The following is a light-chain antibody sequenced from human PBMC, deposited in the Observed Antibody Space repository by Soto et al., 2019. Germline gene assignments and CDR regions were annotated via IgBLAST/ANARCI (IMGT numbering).Light chain of an antibody. CDR1: SSNIGTYS. CDR3: ATWDDSGVV. Sequence: QSVLTQPPSASETPGQRVTISCSGSSSNIGTYSVNWYQQLPGTAPKLLIYANSQRPSGVPDRFSGSKSGTSASLAISGLQSEDEADYYCATWDDSGVVFGPGTKLTVL. CDR2: ANS. V-gene: IGLV1-44*01. J-gene: IGLJ1*01.